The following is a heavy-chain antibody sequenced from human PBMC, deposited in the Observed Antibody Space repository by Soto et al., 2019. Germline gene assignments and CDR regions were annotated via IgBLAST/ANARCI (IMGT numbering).Heavy chain of an antibody. CDR3: AREQALYRTYYYYYMDV. Sequence: EVQLVESGGGLVQPGGSLRLSCAASGFTFSGNWMSWVRQAPGKGLEWVANIKQDGGEKYYVDSVKGRFTISRDNAKNSLYLQMNSLRAEDTAVYYCAREQALYRTYYYYYMDVWGKGTTVTVSS. J-gene: IGHJ6*03. D-gene: IGHD4-4*01. V-gene: IGHV3-7*01. CDR2: IKQDGGEK. CDR1: GFTFSGNW.